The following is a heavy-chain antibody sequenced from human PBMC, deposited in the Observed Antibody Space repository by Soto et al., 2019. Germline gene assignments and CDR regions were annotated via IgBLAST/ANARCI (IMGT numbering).Heavy chain of an antibody. CDR2: INHSGST. Sequence: QVQLQQWGAGLLKPSETLSLTCAVYGGSFSGYYWSWIRQPPGKGLEWIGEINHSGSTNYNPSLKSRVTISVDTSKNQFSLKLSSVTAADTAVYYCARAGDSSGYYWRAFDYWGQGTLVTVSS. CDR1: GGSFSGYY. CDR3: ARAGDSSGYYWRAFDY. V-gene: IGHV4-34*01. D-gene: IGHD3-22*01. J-gene: IGHJ4*02.